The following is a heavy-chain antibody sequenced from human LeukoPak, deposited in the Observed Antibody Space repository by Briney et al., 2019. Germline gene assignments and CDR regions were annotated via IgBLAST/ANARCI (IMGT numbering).Heavy chain of an antibody. Sequence: PGGSLRLSCAASGFTFSDYYMSWIRQAPGKGLEWISYISSSGSTIYYADSVKGRFTISRDNAKNSLYPQMNSLRAEDTAVYYCASHPIAEGYFDYWGQGTLVTVSS. CDR1: GFTFSDYY. J-gene: IGHJ4*02. V-gene: IGHV3-11*01. CDR2: ISSSGSTI. D-gene: IGHD6-13*01. CDR3: ASHPIAEGYFDY.